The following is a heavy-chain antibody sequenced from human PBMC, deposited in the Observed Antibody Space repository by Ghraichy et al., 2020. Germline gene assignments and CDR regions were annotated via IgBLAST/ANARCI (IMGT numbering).Heavy chain of an antibody. V-gene: IGHV3-30-3*01. CDR3: ARPSSGFDY. CDR2: LSYDESYK. CDR1: GFTFSDYA. D-gene: IGHD6-19*01. J-gene: IGHJ4*02. Sequence: GGSLRLSCAASGFTFSDYAMHWVRQAPGKGLEWVALLSYDESYKVYADSVKGRFTISRDISKNTLYLQMNDLRPDDTAVYYCARPSSGFDYWGQGTLVAVSS.